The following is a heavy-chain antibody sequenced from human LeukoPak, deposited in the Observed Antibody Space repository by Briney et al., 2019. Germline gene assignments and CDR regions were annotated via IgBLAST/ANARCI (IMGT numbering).Heavy chain of an antibody. CDR1: GFTDGASD. D-gene: IGHD3-22*01. CDR2: ISYDGSNK. J-gene: IGHJ4*02. V-gene: IGHV3-30*03. Sequence: PGRSLRLSCAASGFTDGASDMYWVRQAPGKGLEWVAVISYDGSNKYYAGSVKGRFTISRDNSKNTLYLQMNSLRAEDTAVYYCARVRITYYYDVWGQGTLVTVSS. CDR3: ARVRITYYYDV.